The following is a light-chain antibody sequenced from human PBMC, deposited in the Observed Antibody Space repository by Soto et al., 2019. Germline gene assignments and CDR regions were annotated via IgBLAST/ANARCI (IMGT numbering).Light chain of an antibody. V-gene: IGLV2-14*01. CDR2: DVS. J-gene: IGLJ1*01. CDR1: SSDVGGYNY. Sequence: QSALTQPASVSGSPGQSITISCTGTSSDVGGYNYVSWHQQHPDKVPKLMIYDVSYRPSGVSNRFSGSKSGNTASLTISGIQAEDEADYYCSSYTTSSTYVFGTGTKLTVL. CDR3: SSYTTSSTYV.